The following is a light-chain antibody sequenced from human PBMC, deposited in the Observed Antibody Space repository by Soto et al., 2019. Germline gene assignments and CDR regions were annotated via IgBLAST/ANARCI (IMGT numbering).Light chain of an antibody. CDR1: QSISSW. CDR2: DAS. V-gene: IGKV1-5*01. J-gene: IGKJ1*01. CDR3: QQYNSYSWT. Sequence: TQSPGTLSLSPGERATLSCRASQSISSWLAWYQQKPGKAPKLLIYDASSLESGVPSRFSGSGSGTEFTLTISSLQPDDFATYYCQQYNSYSWTFGQGTKVAIK.